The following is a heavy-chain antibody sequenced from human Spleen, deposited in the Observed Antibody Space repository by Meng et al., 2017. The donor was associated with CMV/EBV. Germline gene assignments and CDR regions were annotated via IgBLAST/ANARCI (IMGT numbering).Heavy chain of an antibody. CDR3: VSGGDYQYVGDWYPYFDH. Sequence: SETLSLTCIVSGYAISDGYYWGWVRQSPGKGLEWLGSFYRTGGTYYNPSLQSRIAISVDAPKNRFSLRLAAVTSTDTALYFCVSGGDYQYVGDWYPYFDHWGQGRLVTVSS. V-gene: IGHV4-38-2*02. CDR1: GYAISDGYY. J-gene: IGHJ4*02. D-gene: IGHD6-19*01. CDR2: FYRTGGT.